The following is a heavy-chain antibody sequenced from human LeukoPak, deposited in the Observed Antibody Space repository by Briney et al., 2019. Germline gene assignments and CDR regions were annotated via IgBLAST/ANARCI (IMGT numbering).Heavy chain of an antibody. CDR1: GGSISSSNW. D-gene: IGHD3-10*01. Sequence: SETLSLTCAVSGGSISSSNWWSWVRQPPGKGLEWIGEIYHSGTTNYTPSLKSRVTISVDKSKNQFSLKLSSVTAADTAVYYCARPYYYGSGSYLAYWGQGTLVTVSS. CDR3: ARPYYYGSGSYLAY. V-gene: IGHV4-4*02. CDR2: IYHSGTT. J-gene: IGHJ4*02.